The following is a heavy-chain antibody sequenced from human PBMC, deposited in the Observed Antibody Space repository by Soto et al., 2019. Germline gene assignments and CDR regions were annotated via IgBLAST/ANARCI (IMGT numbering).Heavy chain of an antibody. J-gene: IGHJ4*02. D-gene: IGHD5-18*01. CDR3: ARGPVVATAMPYAGLGPDFDY. V-gene: IGHV4-34*01. CDR2: INHGGST. Sequence: KPSETLSLTCAVYGGSFSGYYWSWIRQPPGKGLEWIGEINHGGSTNYNPSLKSRVTISVDTSKNQFSLKLSSVTAADTAVYYCARGPVVATAMPYAGLGPDFDYWGQGTLVTVSS. CDR1: GGSFSGYY.